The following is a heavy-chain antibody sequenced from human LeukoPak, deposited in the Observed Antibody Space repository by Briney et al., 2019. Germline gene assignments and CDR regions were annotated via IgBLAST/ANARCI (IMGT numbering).Heavy chain of an antibody. Sequence: NASETLSLTCAVYGGSFSGYYWSWIRQPPGKGLEWIGEINHSGSTNYNPSPKSRVTISVDTSKNQFSLKLSSVTAADTAVYYCARGSSWIQLWLRDNWFDPWGQGTLVTVSS. J-gene: IGHJ5*02. D-gene: IGHD5-18*01. CDR2: INHSGST. CDR3: ARGSSWIQLWLRDNWFDP. V-gene: IGHV4-34*01. CDR1: GGSFSGYY.